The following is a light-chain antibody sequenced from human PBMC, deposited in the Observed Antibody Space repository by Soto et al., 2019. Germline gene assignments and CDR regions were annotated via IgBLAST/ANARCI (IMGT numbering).Light chain of an antibody. CDR3: QQYGSSPWT. J-gene: IGKJ1*01. CDR1: QTIRSNY. V-gene: IGKV3-20*01. CDR2: GAS. Sequence: ETVLTQSPGTLSLSPGERATLSCKASQTIRSNYLAWYRQTPGQAPRLLIYGASNRATGIADRFSGSGSGTDFTLIISRLEPEDFALYYGQQYGSSPWTFGQGTKVVIK.